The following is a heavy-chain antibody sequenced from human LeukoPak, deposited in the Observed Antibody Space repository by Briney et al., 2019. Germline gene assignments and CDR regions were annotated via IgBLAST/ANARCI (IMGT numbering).Heavy chain of an antibody. Sequence: SETLSLTCTVSGSSISSYYWSWIRQPPGKGLEWIGYIYYSGSTNYNPSLKSRVTISVDTSKNQFSLKLSSVTAADTAVYYCARMISSWFDPWGQGTLVTVSS. CDR1: GSSISSYY. D-gene: IGHD3/OR15-3a*01. CDR3: ARMISSWFDP. CDR2: IYYSGST. J-gene: IGHJ5*02. V-gene: IGHV4-59*08.